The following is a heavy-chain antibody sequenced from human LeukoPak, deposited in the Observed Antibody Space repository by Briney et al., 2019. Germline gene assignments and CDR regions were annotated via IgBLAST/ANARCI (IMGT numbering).Heavy chain of an antibody. CDR2: IIPIFGTA. V-gene: IGHV1-69*05. CDR3: ARDRCSSTSCYTTAAFDI. Sequence: ASVKVSCKASGGTFSSYAISWVRQAPGQGLEWMGGIIPIFGTANYAQKFQGRVTITTDESTSTAYMELSSLRSEDTAVYYCARDRCSSTSCYTTAAFDIWGQGTMVTVSS. D-gene: IGHD2-2*02. J-gene: IGHJ3*02. CDR1: GGTFSSYA.